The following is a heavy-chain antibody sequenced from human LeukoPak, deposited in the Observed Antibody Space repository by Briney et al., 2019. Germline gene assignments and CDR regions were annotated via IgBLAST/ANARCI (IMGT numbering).Heavy chain of an antibody. J-gene: IGHJ4*02. V-gene: IGHV3-21*01. CDR3: ARDLEAAADPLDY. D-gene: IGHD6-13*01. CDR2: ISSSSSYI. CDR1: GFAFSSYS. Sequence: GGSLRLSCAASGFAFSSYSMNWVRQAPGKGLEWVSSISSSSSYIYYADSVKGRFTISRDNAKNSLYLQMNSLRAEDTAVYYCARDLEAAADPLDYWGQGTLVTVSS.